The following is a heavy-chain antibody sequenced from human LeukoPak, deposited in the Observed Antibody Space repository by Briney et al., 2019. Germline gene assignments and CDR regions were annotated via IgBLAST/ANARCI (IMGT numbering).Heavy chain of an antibody. CDR2: IYSGGST. V-gene: IGHV3-66*02. J-gene: IGHJ4*02. CDR1: GSTVSSNY. CDR3: ARGPPYYDFWSGYYRFDY. Sequence: GGSLRLSCAASGSTVSSNYMSWVRQAPGKGLEWVSVIYSGGSTYYADSVKGRFTIFRDNSKNTQYLQMNSLRAEDTAVYYCARGPPYYDFWSGYYRFDYWGQGTLVTVSS. D-gene: IGHD3-3*01.